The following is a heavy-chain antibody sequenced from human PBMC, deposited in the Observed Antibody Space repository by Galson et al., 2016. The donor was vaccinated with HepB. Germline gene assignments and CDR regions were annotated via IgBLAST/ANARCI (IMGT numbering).Heavy chain of an antibody. V-gene: IGHV3-23*01. CDR2: ISDSGDSA. CDR3: AKDGLLGYCSSGGCYEDYYGMDV. CDR1: GVTFSSYA. Sequence: SLKLSCAASGVTFSSYAMTWVRKAPGKGLEWVSGISDSGDSAYSADSVKGRFTIARDNSKNTLYLQIDSLRAEDTAVYYCAKDGLLGYCSSGGCYEDYYGMDVWGKGTTVTVSS. J-gene: IGHJ6*04. D-gene: IGHD2-15*01.